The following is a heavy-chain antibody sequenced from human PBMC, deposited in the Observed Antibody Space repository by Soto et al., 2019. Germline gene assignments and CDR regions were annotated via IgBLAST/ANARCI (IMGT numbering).Heavy chain of an antibody. CDR3: ARGLVVPAATHNWFDP. CDR2: IYTSGST. V-gene: IGHV4-61*02. CDR1: GFSLSTTG. D-gene: IGHD2-2*01. Sequence: KESGPTLVKPTQTLTLTCTFSGFSLSTTGVGVSWIRQPAGKGLEWIGRIYTSGSTNYNPSLKSRVTMSVDTSKNQFSLKLSSVTAADTAVYYCARGLVVPAATHNWFDPWGQGTLVTVSS. J-gene: IGHJ5*02.